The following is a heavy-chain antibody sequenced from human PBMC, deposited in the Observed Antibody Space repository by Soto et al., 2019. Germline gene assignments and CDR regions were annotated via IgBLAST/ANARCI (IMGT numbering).Heavy chain of an antibody. CDR2: VNWNGGST. CDR1: GFTFDDYG. CDR3: ARELENEGFDY. J-gene: IGHJ4*02. D-gene: IGHD1-1*01. V-gene: IGHV3-20*04. Sequence: GSLRLSCAASGFTFDDYGMSWARQAPGKGLEWVSGVNWNGGSTGYADSAKGRFTISRDNVKSSLYLQMNSLRAEDTAVYYCARELENEGFDYWGQGTLVTVSS.